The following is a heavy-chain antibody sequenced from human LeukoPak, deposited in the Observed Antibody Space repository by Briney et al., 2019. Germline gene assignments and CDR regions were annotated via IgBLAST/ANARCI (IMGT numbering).Heavy chain of an antibody. CDR1: GFTVSSNY. D-gene: IGHD1-1*01. V-gene: IGHV3-64*01. J-gene: IGHJ6*02. Sequence: GGSLRLSCVASGFTVSSNYMSWVHQAPGKGLEYVSVISSNGGSTYYANSVKGRFTISRDNSKNTLYLQMGSLRAEDLAVYYCARALVGSTANYYYYGMDVWGQGTTVTVSS. CDR2: ISSNGGST. CDR3: ARALVGSTANYYYYGMDV.